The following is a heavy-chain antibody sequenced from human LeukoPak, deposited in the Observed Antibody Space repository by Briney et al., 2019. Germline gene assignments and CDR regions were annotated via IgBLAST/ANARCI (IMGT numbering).Heavy chain of an antibody. D-gene: IGHD1-1*01. V-gene: IGHV3-33*01. J-gene: IGHJ4*02. CDR2: IWYDGSNK. CDR3: ARDRGSYYIDF. CDR1: GFTFRNHG. Sequence: PGGSLRLSCAASGFTFRNHGMHWVRQAPGKGLEWVAVIWYDGSNKYYADSVKGRFTFSRDNSKNTLSLQVDSLRAEDTALYYCARDRGSYYIDFWGQGTPVTVSS.